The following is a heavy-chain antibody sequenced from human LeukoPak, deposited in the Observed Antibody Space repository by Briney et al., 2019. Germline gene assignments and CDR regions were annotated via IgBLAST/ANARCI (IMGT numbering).Heavy chain of an antibody. Sequence: GESLKTSCMCSGYSFTSYWICWVRQMPGKRLELMGIIYPGDSDTRYSPSFQGQVTISVDKTISTAYLQWSSLKASDNAMYYCARREGSGSYYVGAFDIWGQGTMVTVSS. CDR3: ARREGSGSYYVGAFDI. D-gene: IGHD3-10*01. CDR1: GYSFTSYW. V-gene: IGHV5-51*01. J-gene: IGHJ3*02. CDR2: IYPGDSDT.